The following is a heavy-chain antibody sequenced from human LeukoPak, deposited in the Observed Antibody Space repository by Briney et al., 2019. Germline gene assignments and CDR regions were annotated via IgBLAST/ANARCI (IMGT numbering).Heavy chain of an antibody. D-gene: IGHD6-13*01. V-gene: IGHV3-23*01. CDR3: AKGYSWGSSLPTHFDY. CDR2: ISGSGGST. CDR1: GFTFSSYA. J-gene: IGHJ4*02. Sequence: GGSLRLSCAASGFTFSSYAMSWVRQAPGKGLEWVSAISGSGGSTYYADSVKGRFTISRDNSKNTLYLQMNSLRAEDTAVYYCAKGYSWGSSLPTHFDYWGQGTLVTVSS.